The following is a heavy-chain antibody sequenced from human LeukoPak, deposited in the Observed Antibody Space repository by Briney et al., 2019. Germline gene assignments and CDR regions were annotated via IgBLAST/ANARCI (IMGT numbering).Heavy chain of an antibody. CDR1: GFTFSAYW. J-gene: IGHJ4*02. CDR3: AKVRALVGGSSSIDH. V-gene: IGHV3-7*01. Sequence: GGSLRLSCTASGFTFSAYWMSWVRQAPGKGLGWVANIKQDETEKYYVDSVKGRFTISRDNAENSLYLQMSSLRAEDTAVYYCAKVRALVGGSSSIDHWGQGTLVTVSS. CDR2: IKQDETEK. D-gene: IGHD1-26*01.